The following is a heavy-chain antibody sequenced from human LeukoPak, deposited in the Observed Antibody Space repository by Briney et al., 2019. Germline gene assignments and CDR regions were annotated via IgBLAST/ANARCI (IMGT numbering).Heavy chain of an antibody. Sequence: GRSLRLSCAASGFTFSSYGMHWVRQAPGKGLEWVSDITGSGGSTYYADSVKGRFTISRDNSKNTLYLQMNSLRAEDTAVYYCAKDSASSSWYGVYYFDYWGQGTLVTVSS. D-gene: IGHD6-13*01. V-gene: IGHV3-23*01. J-gene: IGHJ4*02. CDR2: ITGSGGST. CDR3: AKDSASSSWYGVYYFDY. CDR1: GFTFSSYG.